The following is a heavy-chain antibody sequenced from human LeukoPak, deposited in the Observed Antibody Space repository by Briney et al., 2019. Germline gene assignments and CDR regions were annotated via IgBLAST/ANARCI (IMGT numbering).Heavy chain of an antibody. CDR1: GFTGSSHY. J-gene: IGHJ4*02. CDR3: ARAPAYTTGLDY. V-gene: IGHV3-53*04. Sequence: GGSLRLSCVASGFTGSSHYMSCVRQAPGKGLEWVSVIYSGGATYYAGSVKGRFTISRHNSKNTVYVQMNSLRPDDTAIYFCARAPAYTTGLDYWGQGTPVTVSS. CDR2: IYSGGAT. D-gene: IGHD2-2*02.